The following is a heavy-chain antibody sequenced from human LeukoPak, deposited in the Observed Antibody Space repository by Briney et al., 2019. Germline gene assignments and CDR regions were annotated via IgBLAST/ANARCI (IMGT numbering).Heavy chain of an antibody. CDR2: ISGSGGST. V-gene: IGHV3-23*01. J-gene: IGHJ4*02. Sequence: GGSLRLSCAASRFTFNTYAMSWVRQAPGKGLEWVSAISGSGGSTYYADSVKGRFTISRDNSKNTLYLQMNSLRAEDTAVYYCAKRRTTVISLDQWGQGTLVTVSS. CDR3: AKRRTTVISLDQ. CDR1: RFTFNTYA. D-gene: IGHD4-17*01.